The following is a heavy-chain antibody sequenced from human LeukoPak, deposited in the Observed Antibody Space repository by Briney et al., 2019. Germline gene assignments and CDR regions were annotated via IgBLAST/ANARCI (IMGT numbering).Heavy chain of an antibody. D-gene: IGHD1-26*01. CDR3: ARGEGYRVGAWWYFDY. J-gene: IGHJ4*02. V-gene: IGHV1-8*02. CDR2: MNPNSGNT. Sequence: ASVKVSCKASGYTFTSYDINWVRQATGQGLEWMGWMNPNSGNTGYARKFLGRVTMTRDTSTSTVYMELSSLRSEDTAVYYCARGEGYRVGAWWYFDYWGQGTLVTVSS. CDR1: GYTFTSYD.